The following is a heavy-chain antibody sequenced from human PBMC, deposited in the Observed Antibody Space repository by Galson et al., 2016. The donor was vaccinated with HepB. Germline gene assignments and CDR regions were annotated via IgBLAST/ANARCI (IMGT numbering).Heavy chain of an antibody. CDR2: ISHDGSLK. Sequence: LRLSCAASGFTFSNYGMHWVRQAPGQGPEWVAIISHDGSLKFYADSVKGRFTISRDNSKNTLYLQMNSLRPEDTAIYYCAKAMAAARTNWFDPWGQGVLVTVSS. CDR3: AKAMAAARTNWFDP. D-gene: IGHD6-13*01. J-gene: IGHJ5*02. CDR1: GFTFSNYG. V-gene: IGHV3-30*18.